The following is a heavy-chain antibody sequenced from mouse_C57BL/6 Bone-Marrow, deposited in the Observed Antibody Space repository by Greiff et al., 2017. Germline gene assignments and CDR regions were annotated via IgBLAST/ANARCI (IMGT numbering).Heavy chain of an antibody. CDR2: IDPSDSET. D-gene: IGHD3-2*02. V-gene: IGHV1-52*01. CDR1: GYTFTSYW. J-gene: IGHJ1*03. Sequence: QVQLQQPGAELVRPGSSVKLSCKASGYTFTSYWMHWVKQRPIQGLEWIGNIDPSDSETHYNQKFKDKATLTVDKSSSTAYMQLSRRTSEDSAVYYCARQLRLRPWYFDVWGTGTTVTVSS. CDR3: ARQLRLRPWYFDV.